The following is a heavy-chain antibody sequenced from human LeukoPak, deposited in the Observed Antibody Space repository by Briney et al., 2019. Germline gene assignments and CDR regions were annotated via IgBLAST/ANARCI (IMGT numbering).Heavy chain of an antibody. CDR1: GFTFSSYS. V-gene: IGHV3-23*01. CDR3: AKDHYDFWSGKRSVDY. J-gene: IGHJ4*02. D-gene: IGHD3-3*01. Sequence: GGSLRLSCAASGFTFSSYSMNWVRLAPGKGLEWISYISGGGTPVYYADSVKGRFTISRDNSKNTLYLQMNSLRAEDTAVYYCAKDHYDFWSGKRSVDYWGQGTLVTVSS. CDR2: ISGGGTPV.